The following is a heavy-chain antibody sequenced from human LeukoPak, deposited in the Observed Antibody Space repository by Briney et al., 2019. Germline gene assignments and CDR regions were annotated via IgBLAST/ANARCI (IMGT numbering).Heavy chain of an antibody. J-gene: IGHJ4*02. CDR2: ISYDGSNK. Sequence: GGPLRLSCAASGFTFSSYAMHWVRQAPGKGLEWVAVISYDGSNKYYADSVKGRFTISRDNSKNTLYLQMNSLRAEDTAVYYCASLAYYYDSSGFDYWGQGTLVTVSS. CDR1: GFTFSSYA. D-gene: IGHD3-22*01. CDR3: ASLAYYYDSSGFDY. V-gene: IGHV3-30-3*01.